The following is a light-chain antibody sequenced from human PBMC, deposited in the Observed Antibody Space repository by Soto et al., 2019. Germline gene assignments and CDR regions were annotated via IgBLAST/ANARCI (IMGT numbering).Light chain of an antibody. CDR2: KAS. CDR3: QQSYSTPHT. CDR1: QGISSW. Sequence: DIQMTQSPSALSASVGDRVTITCRGSQGISSWLAWYQQKPGKAPRLLIYKASSLASGVPSRFSGSGSGTDFTLTISSLQPEDFATYYCQQSYSTPHTFGQGTKVDIK. J-gene: IGKJ2*01. V-gene: IGKV1-5*03.